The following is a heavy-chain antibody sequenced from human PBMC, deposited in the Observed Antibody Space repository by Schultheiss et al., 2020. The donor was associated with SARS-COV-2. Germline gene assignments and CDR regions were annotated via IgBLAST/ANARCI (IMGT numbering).Heavy chain of an antibody. J-gene: IGHJ4*02. D-gene: IGHD4/OR15-4a*01. CDR1: GGSFSGYY. V-gene: IGHV4-59*12. Sequence: ESLKISCTVYGGSFSGYYWSWIRQPPGKGLEWIGYIYYSGSTNYNPSLKSRVTISVDTSKNQFSLNLSSVTDADTAVYYCARENTDYRFVAYWGQGTLVTVSS. CDR2: IYYSGST. CDR3: ARENTDYRFVAY.